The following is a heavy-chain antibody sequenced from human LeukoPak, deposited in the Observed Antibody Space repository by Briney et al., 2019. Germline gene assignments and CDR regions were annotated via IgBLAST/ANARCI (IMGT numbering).Heavy chain of an antibody. V-gene: IGHV1-69*06. Sequence: GSSVKVSCKTSGDTFTTYAIIWVRQAPGQGLEWMGGIIPMFGTPNYAQRLQGRVTITADKSTKTAYMELSSLRSEDTAVYYCARERRDGYNWYNADFDYWGQGTLVTVSS. D-gene: IGHD5-24*01. CDR2: IIPMFGTP. CDR3: ARERRDGYNWYNADFDY. CDR1: GDTFTTYA. J-gene: IGHJ4*02.